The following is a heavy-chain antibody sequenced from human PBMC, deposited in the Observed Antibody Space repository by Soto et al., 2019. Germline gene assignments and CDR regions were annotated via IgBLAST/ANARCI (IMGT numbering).Heavy chain of an antibody. CDR1: GFIFSDYS. CDR2: ISSSGSSI. V-gene: IGHV3-11*01. CDR3: ARVLRSGYEQCYFDQ. Sequence: GGSLRLSCAASGFIFSDYSMSWIRQAPGKGLECTSYISSSGSSIYYADSVKGRFTISRDNAKNSLYLQMNSLRAEDTAVYYCARVLRSGYEQCYFDQWGQGTLVTVSS. J-gene: IGHJ4*02. D-gene: IGHD5-12*01.